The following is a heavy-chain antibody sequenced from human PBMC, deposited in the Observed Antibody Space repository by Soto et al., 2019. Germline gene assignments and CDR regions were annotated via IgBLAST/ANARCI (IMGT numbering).Heavy chain of an antibody. D-gene: IGHD3-3*01. CDR2: ISTEGSTT. CDR3: AKDDFFVVGISRGFDS. J-gene: IGHJ3*02. Sequence: GGSLRLPCAASGFTFSRDWMHWVRQAPGEGLVWVSGISTEGSTTRYVDSVKGRFTISRDNVKNTLYLQMSSLRAEDTAVYYCAKDDFFVVGISRGFDSWGQGTVVTVSS. V-gene: IGHV3-74*01. CDR1: GFTFSRDW.